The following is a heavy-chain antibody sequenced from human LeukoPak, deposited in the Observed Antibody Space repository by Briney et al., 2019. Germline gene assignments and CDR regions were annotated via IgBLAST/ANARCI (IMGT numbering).Heavy chain of an antibody. D-gene: IGHD5-12*01. CDR2: IYHGGST. V-gene: IGHV4-59*01. J-gene: IGHJ4*02. CDR1: GGSISTYY. Sequence: PSETLSLTCTLSGGSISTYYWSWVRQPPGKGLEWIGYIYHGGSTTYNPSLKSRATTSLDDSNKQSPLKLSSVTAADTAVYYCSRGGGYASPIGYWGQGALVTVSP. CDR3: SRGGGYASPIGY.